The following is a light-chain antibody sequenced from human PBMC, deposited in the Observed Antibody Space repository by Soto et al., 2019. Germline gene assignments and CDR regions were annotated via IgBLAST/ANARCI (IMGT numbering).Light chain of an antibody. CDR2: DAS. J-gene: IGKJ1*01. CDR3: QQSYSSPPT. CDR1: QDISNY. V-gene: IGKV1-33*01. Sequence: DIQMTQSPSSLSASVGDRVTITCQASQDISNYLNWYQQKPGKAPKLLIYDASNLETGVPSRFSGSGSGTDFTFNISSLQPEDIATYYCQQSYSSPPTLGQGTKVDI.